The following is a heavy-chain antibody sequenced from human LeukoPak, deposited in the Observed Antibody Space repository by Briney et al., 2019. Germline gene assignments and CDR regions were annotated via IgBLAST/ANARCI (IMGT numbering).Heavy chain of an antibody. CDR3: ARLRNYYDSSGYYSYWFDP. Sequence: KPSETLSLTCTVSGGSISSYYWSWIRQPPGKGLEWIGYIYYSGSTNYNPSLKSRVTISVDTSKSQFSLKLSSVTAADTAVYYCARLRNYYDSSGYYSYWFDPWGQGTLVTVSS. CDR2: IYYSGST. CDR1: GGSISSYY. V-gene: IGHV4-59*08. J-gene: IGHJ5*02. D-gene: IGHD3-22*01.